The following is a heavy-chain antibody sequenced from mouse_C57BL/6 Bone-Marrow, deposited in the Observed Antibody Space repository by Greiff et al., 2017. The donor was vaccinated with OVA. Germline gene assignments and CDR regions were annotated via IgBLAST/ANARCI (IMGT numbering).Heavy chain of an antibody. Sequence: QVQLQQPGAELVKPGASVKLSCKASGYTFTSYWMQWVKQRPGQGLEWIGEIDPSDSYTNYNQKFKGKATLTVDTSSSTAYMQLSSLTSEDSAVYDCATFYYGSSGWYFDVWGTGTTVTVSS. CDR2: IDPSDSYT. J-gene: IGHJ1*03. D-gene: IGHD1-1*01. V-gene: IGHV1-50*01. CDR1: GYTFTSYW. CDR3: ATFYYGSSGWYFDV.